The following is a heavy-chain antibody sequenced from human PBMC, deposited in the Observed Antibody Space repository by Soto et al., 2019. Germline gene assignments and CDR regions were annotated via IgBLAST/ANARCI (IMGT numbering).Heavy chain of an antibody. D-gene: IGHD3-22*01. V-gene: IGHV1-69*01. J-gene: IGHJ4*02. CDR3: ERVGEQGPDGICYYGLPY. Sequence: QVQLVQSGAEVKKPGSSVKVSCKASGGTFSSYAISWVRQAPGQGLEWMGGIIPIFGTANYAQKLQGRVTITADDSTSRAYMARSSLRSENRAVYYGERVGEQGPDGICYYGLPYWGQGTLVTVSP. CDR1: GGTFSSYA. CDR2: IIPIFGTA.